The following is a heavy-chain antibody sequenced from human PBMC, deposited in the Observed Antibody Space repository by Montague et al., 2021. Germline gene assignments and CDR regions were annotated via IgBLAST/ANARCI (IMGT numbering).Heavy chain of an antibody. J-gene: IGHJ4*02. CDR3: ARAEDYYGSGSYLGFDY. Sequence: TLSLPFPVSGGSSSSGGYYWSWIRQLPGKGLEWIGYIFYSGNTYYNPSLKSRVTISVDTSKNQFSLKLSSVTAADTAVYYCARAEDYYGSGSYLGFDYWGQGTLVTVSS. CDR2: IFYSGNT. D-gene: IGHD3-10*01. V-gene: IGHV4-31*03. CDR1: GGSSSSGGYY.